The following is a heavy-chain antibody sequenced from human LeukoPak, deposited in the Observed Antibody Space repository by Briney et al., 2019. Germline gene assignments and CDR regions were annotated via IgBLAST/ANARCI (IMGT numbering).Heavy chain of an antibody. J-gene: IGHJ6*03. D-gene: IGHD2-15*01. CDR2: IYTSGSI. V-gene: IGHV4-4*07. CDR1: GGSISSYY. CDR3: ARDGAIPFRGGYMDV. Sequence: MSSETLSLTCTVSGGSISSYYWSWIRQPAGKGLEWIGRIYTSGSINYNPSLKSRVTMSVDTSKNQFSLKLSSVTAADTAVYYCARDGAIPFRGGYMDVWGKGTTVTVSS.